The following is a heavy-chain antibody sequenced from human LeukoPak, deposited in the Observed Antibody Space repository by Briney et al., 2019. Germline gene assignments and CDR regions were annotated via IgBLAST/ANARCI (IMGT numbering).Heavy chain of an antibody. V-gene: IGHV3-23*01. CDR1: DFSFSDYG. D-gene: IGHD2-21*01. Sequence: GGSLRLSCAASDFSFSDYGMTWVRQTPGNGLEWVSSITGSGLHTYYVDSVKGRFVISRDNSKTTLYLEMNSLRAEDTAVYYCAKGLRIPSNWGQGIMVTVSS. CDR2: ITGSGLHT. J-gene: IGHJ4*02. CDR3: AKGLRIPSN.